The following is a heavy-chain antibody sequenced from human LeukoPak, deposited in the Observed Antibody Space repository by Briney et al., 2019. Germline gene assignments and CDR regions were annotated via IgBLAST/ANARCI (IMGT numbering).Heavy chain of an antibody. Sequence: PRGSLRLSCAASGFTFSSYEMNWVRQAPGKGLEWASYISSSGSTIYYADSVKGRFTISRDNAKNSLYLQMNSLRAEDTAVYYCARDSAGDAFDIWGQGTMVTVSS. CDR3: ARDSAGDAFDI. D-gene: IGHD2-15*01. CDR1: GFTFSSYE. J-gene: IGHJ3*02. CDR2: ISSSGSTI. V-gene: IGHV3-48*03.